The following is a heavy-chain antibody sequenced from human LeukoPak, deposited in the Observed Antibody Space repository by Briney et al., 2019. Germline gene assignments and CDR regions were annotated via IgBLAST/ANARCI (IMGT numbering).Heavy chain of an antibody. Sequence: SETLSLTCAVYGGSFSGYYWSWIRQPPGKGLEWIGEINHSGSTNYNPSLKSRVTISVDTSKNQFSLKLSSVTAADTAVYYCAREAYDYAKIDYWGQGTLVTVSS. CDR1: GGSFSGYY. V-gene: IGHV4-34*01. CDR2: INHSGST. CDR3: AREAYDYAKIDY. J-gene: IGHJ4*02. D-gene: IGHD4-17*01.